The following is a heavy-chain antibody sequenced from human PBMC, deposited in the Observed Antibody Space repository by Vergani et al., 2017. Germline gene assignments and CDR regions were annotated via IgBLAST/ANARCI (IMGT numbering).Heavy chain of an antibody. J-gene: IGHJ3*02. D-gene: IGHD3-10*01. CDR1: GYTFTSYG. CDR3: ARAPHLLWFGESNAFDI. CDR2: ISAYNGNT. Sequence: QVQLVQSGAEVKKPGASVKVSCKASGYTFTSYGISWVRQAPGQGLEWMGWISAYNGNTNYAQKLQGRVTMTTDTSTSTAYMELRSLRSDVTAVYYCARAPHLLWFGESNAFDIWGQGTMVTVSS. V-gene: IGHV1-18*01.